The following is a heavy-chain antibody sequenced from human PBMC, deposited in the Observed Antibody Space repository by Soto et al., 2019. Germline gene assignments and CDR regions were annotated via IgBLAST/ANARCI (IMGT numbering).Heavy chain of an antibody. CDR3: TSTTPFTIFGVVIDYYYGMDV. D-gene: IGHD3-3*01. V-gene: IGHV3-15*07. J-gene: IGHJ6*02. CDR2: IKSKTDGGTT. Sequence: GGSLRLSCAASGFTFSNAWMNWVRQAPGKGLEWVGRIKSKTDGGTTDYAAPVKGRFTISRDDSKNTLYLQMNSLKTEDTAVYYCTSTTPFTIFGVVIDYYYGMDVWGQGTTVTVSS. CDR1: GFTFSNAW.